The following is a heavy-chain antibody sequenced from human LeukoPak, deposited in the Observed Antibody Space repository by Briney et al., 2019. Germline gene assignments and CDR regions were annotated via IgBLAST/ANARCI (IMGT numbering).Heavy chain of an antibody. CDR2: MNPNSGNT. J-gene: IGHJ4*02. CDR3: ARESITMVRGATRGGADY. D-gene: IGHD3-10*01. Sequence: ASVKVSCKASGYTFTSYDINWVRQATGQGLEWMGWMNPNSGNTGYAQKFQGRVTITRNTSISTAYMELSSLRSEDTAVYYCARESITMVRGATRGGADYWGQGTLVTVSS. V-gene: IGHV1-8*03. CDR1: GYTFTSYD.